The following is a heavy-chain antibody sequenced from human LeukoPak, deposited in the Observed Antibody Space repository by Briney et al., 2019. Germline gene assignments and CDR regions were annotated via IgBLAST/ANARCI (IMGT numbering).Heavy chain of an antibody. CDR1: GGSFSGYY. J-gene: IGHJ5*02. V-gene: IGHV4-59*01. CDR2: IYYSGST. CDR3: ARALVVGNLPSWFDP. D-gene: IGHD3-22*01. Sequence: SETLSLTCAVYGGSFSGYYWSWIRQPPGKGLEWIGYIYYSGSTNYNPSLKSRVTISVDTSKNQFSLKLSSVTAADTAVYYCARALVVGNLPSWFDPWGQGTLVTVSS.